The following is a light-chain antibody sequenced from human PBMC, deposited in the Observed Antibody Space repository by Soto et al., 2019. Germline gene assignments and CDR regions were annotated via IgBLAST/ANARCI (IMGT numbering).Light chain of an antibody. J-gene: IGKJ4*01. CDR3: QQAARFPIS. Sequence: DIQMTQSPSSVSASIGDRVTISCRASQSIYKWLVWYQQKPGKAPNLLIYAASSLQSGVPSRFSGSGYGTDFTLPISSLQPEDFATYYCQQAARFPISFGGGTKVDIK. V-gene: IGKV1-12*01. CDR2: AAS. CDR1: QSIYKW.